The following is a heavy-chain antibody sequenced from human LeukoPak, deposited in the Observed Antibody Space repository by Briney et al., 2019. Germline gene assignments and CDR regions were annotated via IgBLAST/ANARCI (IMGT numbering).Heavy chain of an antibody. CDR1: GYSISSGYY. J-gene: IGHJ4*02. CDR3: ARGPPRRYYDSSGSDY. D-gene: IGHD3-22*01. V-gene: IGHV4-38-2*02. Sequence: SETLSLTCTVSGYSISSGYYWGWIRQPPGKGLEWIGSIYHSGSTYYNPSLKSRVTISVDTSKNQFSLKLSSVTAADTAVYYCARGPPRRYYDSSGSDYWGQGTLVTVSS. CDR2: IYHSGST.